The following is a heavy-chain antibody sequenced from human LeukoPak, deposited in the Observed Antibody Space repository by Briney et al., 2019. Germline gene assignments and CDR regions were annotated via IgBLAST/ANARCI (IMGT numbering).Heavy chain of an antibody. D-gene: IGHD6-6*01. CDR3: ARRLGSSSHFDY. CDR2: IYSSGTT. J-gene: IGHJ4*02. V-gene: IGHV4-4*07. Sequence: SETLSLTCNVSGGSISNYYWTWIRQPAGKGLEWIGRIYSSGTTTYNPSLKSRVTISVDTSKTQFSLKLSSVTAADTAVYYCARRLGSSSHFDYWGQGTLVTVSS. CDR1: GGSISNYY.